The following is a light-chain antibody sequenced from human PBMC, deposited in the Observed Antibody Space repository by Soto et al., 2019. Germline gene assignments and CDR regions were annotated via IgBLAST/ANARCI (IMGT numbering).Light chain of an antibody. J-gene: IGKJ3*01. V-gene: IGKV3-20*01. CDR1: QSVSSSY. CDR3: EQYGSSPGVT. Sequence: EIVLTQSPGTLSLSPGERATLSCRASQSVSSSYLAWYQQKPGQAPRLLIYGASSRATGIPDRFSGSGSGTDFTLTISRLEHEDCAVYYCEQYGSSPGVTFGPGIKVDI. CDR2: GAS.